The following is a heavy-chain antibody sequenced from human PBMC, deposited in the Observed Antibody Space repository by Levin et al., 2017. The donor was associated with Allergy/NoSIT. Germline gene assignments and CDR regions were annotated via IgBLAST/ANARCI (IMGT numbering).Heavy chain of an antibody. CDR2: VYYSGTT. CDR3: TRDRGSSGWFES. J-gene: IGHJ5*01. V-gene: IGHV4-61*01. D-gene: IGHD6-19*01. Sequence: SQTLSLTCPVSGGPVNSGSYYWSWIRQPPGQGLEWIGSVYYSGTTNYNPSLKRRASITVDTSKNQFSLTLSSLTAADTAVYYCTRDRGSSGWFESWGQGTLVTVSS. CDR1: GGPVNSGSYY.